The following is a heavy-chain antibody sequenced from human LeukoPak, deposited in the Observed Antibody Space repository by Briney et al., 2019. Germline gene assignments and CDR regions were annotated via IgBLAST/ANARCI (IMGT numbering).Heavy chain of an antibody. V-gene: IGHV3-7*01. J-gene: IGHJ4*02. Sequence: GGSLRPSCAASGFTFSSYWMSWVRQAPGKGLEWVANIKKDGSEEYNVDSVKGRFTISRDNAKNSLYLQMNSLRAEDTAVYYCAREGPYYFDYWGQGALVTVSS. CDR3: AREGPYYFDY. CDR2: IKKDGSEE. CDR1: GFTFSSYW.